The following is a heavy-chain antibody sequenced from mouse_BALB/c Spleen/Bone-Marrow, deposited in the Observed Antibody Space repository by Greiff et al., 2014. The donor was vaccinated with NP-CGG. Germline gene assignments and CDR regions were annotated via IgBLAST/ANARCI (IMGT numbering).Heavy chain of an antibody. CDR1: GYAFTNYL. V-gene: IGHV1-54*01. Sequence: QVQLKQSGAELVRPGTSVKVSCKGSGYAFTNYLIEWVKQRPGQGLEWIGVINSGSGGTKYNEKFKGKATLTADKSSSTAYMQLSSLTPDDSAVYFCARAITDAMDYWGQGTSVTVSS. CDR3: ARAITDAMDY. CDR2: INSGSGGT. J-gene: IGHJ4*01. D-gene: IGHD2-4*01.